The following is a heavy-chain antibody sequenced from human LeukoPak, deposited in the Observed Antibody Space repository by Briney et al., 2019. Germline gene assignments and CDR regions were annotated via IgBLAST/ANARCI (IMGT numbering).Heavy chain of an antibody. Sequence: GGSLRLSCTASGFTFSDYPMNWVRQAPGKGLEWVSYINSDSKSIYYADSVKGRFTISRDNAKNSLYLHMNSLRVEDTAVYYCAKDGPYNIVVVPAASSGTDAFDIWGQGTMVTVSS. J-gene: IGHJ3*02. CDR1: GFTFSDYP. CDR2: INSDSKSI. CDR3: AKDGPYNIVVVPAASSGTDAFDI. V-gene: IGHV3-48*04. D-gene: IGHD2-2*01.